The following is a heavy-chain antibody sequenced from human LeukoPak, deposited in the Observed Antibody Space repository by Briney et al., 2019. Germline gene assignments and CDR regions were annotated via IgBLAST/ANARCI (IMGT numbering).Heavy chain of an antibody. CDR2: IFPIFGTA. Sequence: ASVSVSCTASGGTFSSYAISWVRQAPGQGLEWMGGIFPIFGTANYAQKFQGRVTITADESTSTAYMELSSLRSEDTAVYYCASRPYCSGGSCRYYYYGMDVWGQGTTVTVSS. D-gene: IGHD2-15*01. J-gene: IGHJ6*02. CDR1: GGTFSSYA. V-gene: IGHV1-69*13. CDR3: ASRPYCSGGSCRYYYYGMDV.